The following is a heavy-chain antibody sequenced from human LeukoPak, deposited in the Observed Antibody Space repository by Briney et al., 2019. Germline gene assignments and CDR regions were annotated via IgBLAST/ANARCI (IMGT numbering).Heavy chain of an antibody. J-gene: IGHJ4*01. D-gene: IGHD4-17*01. CDR1: GFTVSSNY. V-gene: IGHV3-66*01. CDR3: ARVDYGDYGFDY. Sequence: PGESLRLSCAASGFTVSSNYMSWVRQAPGKGLEWVSVIYSGSSTYYADSVKGRFIISRDNSKNTLYLQMNSLRAEDTAVYYCARVDYGDYGFDYWGQGTLVT. CDR2: IYSGSST.